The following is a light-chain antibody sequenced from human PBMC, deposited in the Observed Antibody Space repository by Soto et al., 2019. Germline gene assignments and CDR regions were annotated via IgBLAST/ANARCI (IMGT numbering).Light chain of an antibody. CDR1: QSLSRN. Sequence: EIVMTQSPATLSVSPGERATLSCRASQSLSRNLAWYQQKPGQAPRLLTYGASTRATGIPARFSGSGSGTEFTLTISSLQSEDFAVYYCQQYDIWPKTFGQGTKVEIK. CDR3: QQYDIWPKT. J-gene: IGKJ1*01. V-gene: IGKV3-15*01. CDR2: GAS.